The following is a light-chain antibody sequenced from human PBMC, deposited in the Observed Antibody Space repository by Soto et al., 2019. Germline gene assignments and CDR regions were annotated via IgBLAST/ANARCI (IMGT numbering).Light chain of an antibody. CDR1: QSIVYTY. V-gene: IGKV3-20*01. CDR3: QQYGTLPYT. J-gene: IGKJ2*01. CDR2: GAS. Sequence: EIVLTQSPGTLSLSPGEGVILSCRASQSIVYTYLAWYQQKPGQPPRLLISGASTRAAGIPDRFSGSGSGIDFTLTISRLEPEDSAVYSCQQYGTLPYTFGQGTKLEI.